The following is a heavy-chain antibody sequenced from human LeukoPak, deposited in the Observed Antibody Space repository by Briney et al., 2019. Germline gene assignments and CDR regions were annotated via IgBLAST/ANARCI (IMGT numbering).Heavy chain of an antibody. D-gene: IGHD3-22*01. J-gene: IGHJ4*02. CDR3: AKTSQAAGDSSGYYYLFDY. CDR2: ISSSGSTI. V-gene: IGHV3-11*04. CDR1: GFTFGDYA. Sequence: GGSLRLSCTASGFTFGDYAMSWFRQAPGKGLEWVSYISSSGSTIYYADSVKGRFTISRDNAKNSLYLQMNSLRAEDTAVYYCAKTSQAAGDSSGYYYLFDYWGQGTLVTVSS.